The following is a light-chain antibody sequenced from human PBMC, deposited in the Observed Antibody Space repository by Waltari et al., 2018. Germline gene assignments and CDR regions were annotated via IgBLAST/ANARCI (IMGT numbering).Light chain of an antibody. J-gene: IGKJ5*01. CDR3: QQYNTVPIT. CDR2: DAS. V-gene: IGKV1-33*01. Sequence: DIQLTQSPSSLSASVGDRVTFHCQASQNIHTYLISYQQKSGKTPKLLIYDASTLETGVPSRFGGSGSGTDFTLTISSLQPEDVATYYCQQYNTVPITFGQGTRLQIK. CDR1: QNIHTY.